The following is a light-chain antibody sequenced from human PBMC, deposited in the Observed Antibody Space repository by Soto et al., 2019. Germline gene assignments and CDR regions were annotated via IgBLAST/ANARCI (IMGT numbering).Light chain of an antibody. CDR2: DAS. CDR1: LNVNSY. Sequence: VLTQSPSTLSLSPGERATLSCRASLNVNSYLAWYQQKPGQATRLLIYDASNRAAGIPARFSGSGSGTDFTLTISSLEPEDFAIYYCQQRQYWPPITFGQGTRLDIK. J-gene: IGKJ5*01. CDR3: QQRQYWPPIT. V-gene: IGKV3-11*01.